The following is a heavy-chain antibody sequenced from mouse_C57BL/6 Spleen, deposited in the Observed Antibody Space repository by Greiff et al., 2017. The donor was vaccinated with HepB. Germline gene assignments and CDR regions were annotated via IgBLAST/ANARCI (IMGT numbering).Heavy chain of an antibody. CDR1: GYSITSGYY. CDR3: EGDYDGEAY. Sequence: EVQLQQSGPGLVKPSQSLSLTCSVTGYSITSGYYWNWIRQFPGNKLEWMGYISYDGSNNYNPSLKNRISITRDTSKNQFFLKLNSGTTEDTATYYCEGDYDGEAYWGQGTLVTVSA. CDR2: ISYDGSN. J-gene: IGHJ3*01. V-gene: IGHV3-6*01. D-gene: IGHD2-4*01.